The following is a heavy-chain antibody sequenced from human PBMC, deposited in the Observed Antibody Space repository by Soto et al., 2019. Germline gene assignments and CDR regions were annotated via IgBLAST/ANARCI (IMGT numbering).Heavy chain of an antibody. Sequence: SETLSLTCTVSGGSISSYYWSWIRQPPGKGLEWIGYIYYSGSTNYNPSLKSRVTISVDTSKNQFSLKLSSVTAADTAVYYCARVGYDFWSGYYHFYNWFDPRGQGTLVPVSS. V-gene: IGHV4-59*01. J-gene: IGHJ5*01. D-gene: IGHD3-3*01. CDR2: IYYSGST. CDR3: ARVGYDFWSGYYHFYNWFDP. CDR1: GGSISSYY.